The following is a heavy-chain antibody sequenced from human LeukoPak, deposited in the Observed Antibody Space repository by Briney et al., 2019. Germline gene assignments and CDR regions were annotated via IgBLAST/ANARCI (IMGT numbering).Heavy chain of an antibody. V-gene: IGHV3-7*01. CDR3: ARDIALVPADSGMDV. CDR2: IKQDGSEK. CDR1: GFTFSSYW. D-gene: IGHD6-19*01. Sequence: QSGGSLRLSCAASGFTFSSYWMSWVRQAPGKGLEWVANIKQDGSEKYYVDSVKGRFTISRDNAKNSLYLQMNSLRAEDTAVYYCARDIALVPADSGMDVWGQGTTVTVSS. J-gene: IGHJ6*02.